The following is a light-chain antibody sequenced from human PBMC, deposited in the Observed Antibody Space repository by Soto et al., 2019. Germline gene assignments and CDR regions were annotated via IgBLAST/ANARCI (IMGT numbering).Light chain of an antibody. CDR2: DAS. CDR3: QQRSNWPPIT. Sequence: LAQSPAPLSLSPGERATLSCRASQSVTTFLVWYQQRPGQAPRLLIYDASHRAAGIPARFSGSGFGTDFTLTISSLEPEDAAVYYCQQRSNWPPITFGQGTRLEIK. V-gene: IGKV3-11*01. CDR1: QSVTTF. J-gene: IGKJ5*01.